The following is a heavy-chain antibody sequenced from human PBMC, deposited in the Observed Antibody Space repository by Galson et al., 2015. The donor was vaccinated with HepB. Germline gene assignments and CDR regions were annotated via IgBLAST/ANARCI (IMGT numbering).Heavy chain of an antibody. CDR1: GDSVSSNSAS. Sequence: CAISGDSVSSNSASWTWIRQSPSRGLEWLGWTYYRSKWYNDYALSVKSRISIDPDTSKNQFSLKLSSVTAADTAVYYCARCPGQDGYYYYGMDVWGQGTTVTVSS. V-gene: IGHV6-1*01. J-gene: IGHJ6*02. D-gene: IGHD1-1*01. CDR3: ARCPGQDGYYYYGMDV. CDR2: TYYRSKWYN.